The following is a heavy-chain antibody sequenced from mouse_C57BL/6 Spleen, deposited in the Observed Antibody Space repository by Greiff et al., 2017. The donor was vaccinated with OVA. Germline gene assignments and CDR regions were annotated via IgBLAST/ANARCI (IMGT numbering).Heavy chain of an antibody. J-gene: IGHJ3*01. D-gene: IGHD2-4*01. CDR3: ARRGYYDYDEGFAY. V-gene: IGHV1-26*01. Sequence: VQLQQSGPELVKPGASVKISCKASGYTFTDYYMNWVKQSHGKSLEWIGDINPNNGGTSYNQKFKGKATLTVDKSSSTAYMELRSLTSEDSAVYYCARRGYYDYDEGFAYWGQGTLVTVSA. CDR1: GYTFTDYY. CDR2: INPNNGGT.